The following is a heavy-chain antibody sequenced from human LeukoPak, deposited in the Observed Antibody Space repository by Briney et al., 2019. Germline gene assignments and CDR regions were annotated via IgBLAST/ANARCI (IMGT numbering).Heavy chain of an antibody. D-gene: IGHD1-26*01. CDR1: GGSISSYY. Sequence: PSETLSLTCTVSGGSISSYYWSWIRQPPGKGLEWIGYIYYSGSTNYNPSLKSRVTISVDTSKNQFSLKLSSVTAADTAVYYCARDRGELLGDYYYYYMDVWGKGTTVTVSS. CDR2: IYYSGST. CDR3: ARDRGELLGDYYYYYMDV. J-gene: IGHJ6*03. V-gene: IGHV4-59*01.